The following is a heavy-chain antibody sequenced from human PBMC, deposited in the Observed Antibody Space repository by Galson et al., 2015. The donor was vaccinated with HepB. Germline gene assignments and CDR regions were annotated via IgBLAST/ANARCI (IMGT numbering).Heavy chain of an antibody. CDR3: TRDWGGYCSSTSCYSNYGMDV. CDR1: GFTFGDYA. J-gene: IGHJ6*02. CDR2: IRSKAYGGTT. D-gene: IGHD2-2*01. V-gene: IGHV3-49*03. Sequence: SLRLSCAASGFTFGDYAMSWFRQAPGKGLEWVGFIRSKAYGGTTEYAASVKGRFTTSRDDSKSIAYLQMNSLKTEDTAVYYCTRDWGGYCSSTSCYSNYGMDVWGQGTTVTVSS.